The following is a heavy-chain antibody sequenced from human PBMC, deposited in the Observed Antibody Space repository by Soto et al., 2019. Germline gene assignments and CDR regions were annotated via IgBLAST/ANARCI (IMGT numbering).Heavy chain of an antibody. Sequence: SETLSLTCSVSGGSMSGYFWSWIRQSPGKGLEWIGYIYYLGSTDYNPSLKSRVTISVDTSKRQSSLRLTSVAAADTAVYYCARDGYDGSGSPYPAYWGPGTQVTVSS. J-gene: IGHJ4*02. D-gene: IGHD3-10*01. CDR2: IYYLGST. V-gene: IGHV4-59*01. CDR1: GGSMSGYF. CDR3: ARDGYDGSGSPYPAY.